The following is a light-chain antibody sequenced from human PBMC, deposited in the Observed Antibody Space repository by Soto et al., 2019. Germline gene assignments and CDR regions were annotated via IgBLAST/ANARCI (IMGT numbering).Light chain of an antibody. CDR1: QRVSSY. Sequence: EIVLTQSPATLSLSPGERATLSCRASQRVSSYLAWYQQKPGQAPRLLIYEASNRATGIPARFSGSGSGTDFTRTISSREPEDFAVYYCQQRKNWPPLTFGGGTKVEIK. J-gene: IGKJ4*01. CDR3: QQRKNWPPLT. V-gene: IGKV3-11*01. CDR2: EAS.